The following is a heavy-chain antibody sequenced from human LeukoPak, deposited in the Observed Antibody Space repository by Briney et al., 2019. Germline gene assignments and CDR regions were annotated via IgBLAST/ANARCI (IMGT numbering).Heavy chain of an antibody. CDR3: ARDIVVVPAASPPYYYYYGMDV. D-gene: IGHD2-2*01. J-gene: IGHJ6*02. Sequence: SETLSLTCTVSGGSISSGDYYWSWIRQPPGKGLEWIGYIYYSGSTHYNPSLKSRVTISVDTSKNQFSLKLSSVTAADTAVYYCARDIVVVPAASPPYYYYYGMDVWGQGTTVTVSS. CDR1: GGSISSGDYY. CDR2: IYYSGST. V-gene: IGHV4-30-4*01.